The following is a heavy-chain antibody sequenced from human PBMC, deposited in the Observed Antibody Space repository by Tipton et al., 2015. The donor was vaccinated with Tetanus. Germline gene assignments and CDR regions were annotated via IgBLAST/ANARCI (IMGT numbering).Heavy chain of an antibody. CDR1: GGSFSGYY. J-gene: IGHJ4*02. V-gene: IGHV4-34*01. D-gene: IGHD3-10*01. CDR3: ASSLWFGELSYYFDY. Sequence: LRLSCAVYGGSFSGYYCSWIRQSPGRGLEWIGEIHPSGSTYYNPSFTSRITLSQDTSKNQFSLKLSSVTAADTAVYYCASSLWFGELSYYFDYWGQGTLVTVSS. CDR2: IHPSGST.